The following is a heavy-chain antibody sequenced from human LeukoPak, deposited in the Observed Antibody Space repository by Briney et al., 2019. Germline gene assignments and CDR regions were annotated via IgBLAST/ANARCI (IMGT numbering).Heavy chain of an antibody. CDR3: ATDGGFDFWSGYYLEY. V-gene: IGHV1-24*01. CDR2: FDPEDGET. Sequence: ASVKVSCKVSGYTLTELSMHWVRQAPGKGLEWMGGFDPEDGETIYAQKFQGRVTMTEDTSTDTVYMELSSLISEDTAVYYCATDGGFDFWSGYYLEYWGQGTLVTVSS. J-gene: IGHJ4*02. D-gene: IGHD3-3*01. CDR1: GYTLTELS.